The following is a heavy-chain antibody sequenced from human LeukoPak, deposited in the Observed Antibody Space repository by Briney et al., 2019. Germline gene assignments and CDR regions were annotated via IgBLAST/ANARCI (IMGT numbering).Heavy chain of an antibody. CDR1: GGSFSGYY. D-gene: IGHD2-15*01. CDR3: ARGRGVGSGKEMTRKGAFDI. V-gene: IGHV4-34*01. Sequence: SETLSLTCAVYGGSFSGYYWSWIRQPPGKGLEWIGEINHSGSTNYNPSLKSRVTISVDTSKNQFSLKLSSVAAADTAVYYCARGRGVGSGKEMTRKGAFDIWGQGTMVTVSS. CDR2: INHSGST. J-gene: IGHJ3*02.